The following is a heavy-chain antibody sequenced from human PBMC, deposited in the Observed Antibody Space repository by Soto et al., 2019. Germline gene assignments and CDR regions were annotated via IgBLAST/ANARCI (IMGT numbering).Heavy chain of an antibody. Sequence: QVQLQQWGAGLLKPSETLSLTCAVYGGSFSGYYWSWIRQPPGKGLEWIGEINHSGSTNYNPSLKRRVTISVDTSKNQFSLKLSSVTAADTAVYYCARVWGPLYYFDYWGQGTLVTVSS. CDR1: GGSFSGYY. V-gene: IGHV4-34*01. CDR3: ARVWGPLYYFDY. J-gene: IGHJ4*02. CDR2: INHSGST. D-gene: IGHD3-16*01.